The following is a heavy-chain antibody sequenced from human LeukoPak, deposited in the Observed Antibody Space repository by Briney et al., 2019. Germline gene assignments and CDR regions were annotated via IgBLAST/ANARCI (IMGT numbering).Heavy chain of an antibody. V-gene: IGHV4-31*03. D-gene: IGHD3-10*01. Sequence: SETLSLTCTVSGGSISSGGYYWSWIRQHPRKGLEWIGYIFYSGSTYYNPSLKSRVTISVDTSKNQFSLKLSSVTAADTAVYYCASRYGSGSYPSYWGQGTLVTVSS. CDR2: IFYSGST. CDR1: GGSISSGGYY. J-gene: IGHJ4*02. CDR3: ASRYGSGSYPSY.